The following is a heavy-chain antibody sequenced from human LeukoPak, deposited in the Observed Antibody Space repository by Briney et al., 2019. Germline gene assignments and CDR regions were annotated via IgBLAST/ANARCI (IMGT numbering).Heavy chain of an antibody. D-gene: IGHD3-3*01. J-gene: IGHJ5*02. V-gene: IGHV3-66*01. Sequence: GGSLRLSCAASGFTVSSNYMSWVRQAPGKGLEWVSVIYSGGSTYYADSVKGRFTISRDNSKNTLYLQMNSLRAEDTAVYYCARDKVPYYDFWSGNNWFDPWGQGTLVTVSS. CDR1: GFTVSSNY. CDR3: ARDKVPYYDFWSGNNWFDP. CDR2: IYSGGST.